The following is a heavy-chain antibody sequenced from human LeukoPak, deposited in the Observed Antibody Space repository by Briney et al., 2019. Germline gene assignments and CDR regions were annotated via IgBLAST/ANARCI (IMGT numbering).Heavy chain of an antibody. Sequence: GGSLRLSCVASAFTCARHWMSWVRQAPGQPLEWVATIRQDGGAKNYLDSVKGRFIISRDNAKNSLSLQMDSLRVEDTAVYYCARLSGESTIYDYWGQGTLVTVSS. CDR1: AFTCARHW. J-gene: IGHJ4*02. CDR2: IRQDGGAK. CDR3: ARLSGESTIYDY. D-gene: IGHD5/OR15-5a*01. V-gene: IGHV3-7*01.